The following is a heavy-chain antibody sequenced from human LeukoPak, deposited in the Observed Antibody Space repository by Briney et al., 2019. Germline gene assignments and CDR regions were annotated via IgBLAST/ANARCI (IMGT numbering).Heavy chain of an antibody. CDR3: ARDLGSEGSSWYGFVY. CDR2: INGNSGGT. J-gene: IGHJ4*02. V-gene: IGHV1-2*02. D-gene: IGHD6-13*01. CDR1: GYTLTGYY. Sequence: AASVKVSCKASGYTLTGYYMHWVRQAPGQGPEWMGWINGNSGGTKYAQKFEGRVTMTSDTSTSTVQMDLGTLRSDDTAVYYCARDLGSEGSSWYGFVYWGQGTLVTVSS.